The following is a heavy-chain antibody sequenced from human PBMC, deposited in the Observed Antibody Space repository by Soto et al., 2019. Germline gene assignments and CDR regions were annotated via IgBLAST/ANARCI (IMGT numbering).Heavy chain of an antibody. J-gene: IGHJ4*02. CDR1: GGSISSSSYY. V-gene: IGHV4-39*01. D-gene: IGHD3-22*01. CDR2: IYYSGST. CDR3: ARLRISYDSIGNVFDY. Sequence: PSETLSLTCTVSGGSISSSSYYWGWIRQPPGKGLEWIGSIYYSGSTYYNPSLKSLVTISVDTSKNQFSLKLSSVTAADTAVYYCARLRISYDSIGNVFDYWGQGTLVTVSS.